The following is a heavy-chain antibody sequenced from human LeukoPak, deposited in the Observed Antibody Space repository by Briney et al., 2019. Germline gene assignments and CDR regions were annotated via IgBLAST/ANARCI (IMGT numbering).Heavy chain of an antibody. CDR1: GFTFSDFV. CDR3: AKSHRTTTYYYYYYGMDV. J-gene: IGHJ6*02. D-gene: IGHD1-26*01. Sequence: GGSLRLSCAASGFTFSDFVMSWVRQAPGKGLEWVSTIVASGDYTYDADSVKGRFTISRDNSRNTLYLQMSSLRAEDTAVYYCAKSHRTTTYYYYYYGMDVWGQGTTVTVSS. CDR2: IVASGDYT. V-gene: IGHV3-23*01.